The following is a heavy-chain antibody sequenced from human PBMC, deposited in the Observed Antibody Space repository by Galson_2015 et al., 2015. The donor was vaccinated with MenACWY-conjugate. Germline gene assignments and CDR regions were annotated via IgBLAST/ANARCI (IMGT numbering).Heavy chain of an antibody. CDR2: INSDVVST. V-gene: IGHV3-74*01. D-gene: IGHD1-26*01. CDR1: GFNFNIYW. J-gene: IGHJ4*02. Sequence: SLRLSCAASGFNFNIYWMHWVRQAPGKGLMWVSHINSDVVSTSYADSVKGRFSISRDNAKSTLYLQMNNPRAEDTAVYYCVALSGSSPGDYWGQGTLVTVSS. CDR3: VALSGSSPGDY.